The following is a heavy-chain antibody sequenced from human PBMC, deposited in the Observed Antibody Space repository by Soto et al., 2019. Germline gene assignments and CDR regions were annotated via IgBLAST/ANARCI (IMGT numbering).Heavy chain of an antibody. V-gene: IGHV3-23*01. Sequence: GGSLRLSCAASGFTFSSYAMSWVRQAPGKGLEWVSAISGSGGSTYYADSVKGRFTISRDNSKNTLYLQMNSLRAEDTAVYYCAKKSRVAVAAIYDYWGQGTLVTVSS. CDR3: AKKSRVAVAAIYDY. D-gene: IGHD2-15*01. CDR1: GFTFSSYA. J-gene: IGHJ4*02. CDR2: ISGSGGST.